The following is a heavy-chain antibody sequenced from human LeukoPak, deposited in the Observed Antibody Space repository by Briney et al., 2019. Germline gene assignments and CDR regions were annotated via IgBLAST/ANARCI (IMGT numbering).Heavy chain of an antibody. J-gene: IGHJ4*02. Sequence: PSETLSLTCTVSGGSISSGGYYWSWIRQPPGKGLERIGYIYHSGSTYYNPSLKSRVTISVDRSKNQFSLKLSSVTAADTAVYYCASERGSSRKSEFDYWGQGTLVTVSS. D-gene: IGHD6-6*01. CDR1: GGSISSGGYY. CDR2: IYHSGST. V-gene: IGHV4-30-2*01. CDR3: ASERGSSRKSEFDY.